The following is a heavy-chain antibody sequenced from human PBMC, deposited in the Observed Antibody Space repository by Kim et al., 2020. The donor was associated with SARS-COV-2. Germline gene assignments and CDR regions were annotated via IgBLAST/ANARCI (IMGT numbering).Heavy chain of an antibody. CDR1: GFTVSNFV. D-gene: IGHD6-19*01. J-gene: IGHJ4*02. CDR3: SKASGWLPRY. Sequence: GGSLRLSCAASGFTVSNFVIHCIRQAPGTGLEWLALVGDVGGTTNYADSVEGLFTSSRDNSKDSLYLQINRLRTDDTAFYYCSKASGWLPRYWGQGTLVTVSS. V-gene: IGHV3-43*02. CDR2: VGDVGGTT.